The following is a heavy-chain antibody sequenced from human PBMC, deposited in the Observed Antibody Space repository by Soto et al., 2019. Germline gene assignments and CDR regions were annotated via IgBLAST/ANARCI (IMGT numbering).Heavy chain of an antibody. CDR3: AKGGSFYGSGLDY. D-gene: IGHD3-10*01. Sequence: EVQLLESGGGLVQPGGSLRLSCAASGFTFSSYAMSWVRQAPGKGLEWVSAVSGSGGSIYYTDSVKGRFTISRDNSKNTVFLRMSSLRAEDTAVYYCAKGGSFYGSGLDYWGQGTLVTVSS. V-gene: IGHV3-23*01. CDR1: GFTFSSYA. J-gene: IGHJ4*02. CDR2: VSGSGGSI.